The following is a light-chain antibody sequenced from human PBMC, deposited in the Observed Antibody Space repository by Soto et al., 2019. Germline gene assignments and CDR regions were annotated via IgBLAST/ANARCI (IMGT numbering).Light chain of an antibody. J-gene: IGKJ5*01. CDR3: QQRSNWPIT. V-gene: IGKV3-11*01. CDR2: DAS. CDR1: QSVSSY. Sequence: EIMLTQSPATLSLSPGERATLSCRASQSVSSYLAWYQQKPGQAPRLLIYDASNRATGIPARFSGSGSGTDFTLTISSLEPEDFAVYYCQQRSNWPITFGQGTRLEI.